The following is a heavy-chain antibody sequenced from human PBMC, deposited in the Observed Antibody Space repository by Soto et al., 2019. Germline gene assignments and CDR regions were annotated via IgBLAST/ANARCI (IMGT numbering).Heavy chain of an antibody. D-gene: IGHD2-21*02. J-gene: IGHJ2*01. V-gene: IGHV3-73*02. Sequence: EVQLVESGGGLVQPGGSLKLSCAASGFTFSGSAMHWVRQASGQGLEWVGRIRSKANNYATVYAASVKGRFTISRDDSKNTAHLQMNSLKTEDTAVYYGARHALQYCGGDCYLLPYFDLWGRGTLVTVSS. CDR1: GFTFSGSA. CDR2: IRSKANNYAT. CDR3: ARHALQYCGGDCYLLPYFDL.